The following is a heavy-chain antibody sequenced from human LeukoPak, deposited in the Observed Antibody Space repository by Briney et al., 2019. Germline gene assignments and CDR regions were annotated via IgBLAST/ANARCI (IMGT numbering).Heavy chain of an antibody. D-gene: IGHD3-16*01. CDR3: ARDMSNYDLYYFDQ. Sequence: KPSETLSLTCTVSGYSVSSGYYWGWIRQPPGKGLEWIGSIDHSGSTHYNPSLESRVTISVDTPKNQLSLKLSSVTAADTAVYYCARDMSNYDLYYFDQWGQGTLVTVSS. V-gene: IGHV4-38-2*02. CDR2: IDHSGST. CDR1: GYSVSSGYY. J-gene: IGHJ4*02.